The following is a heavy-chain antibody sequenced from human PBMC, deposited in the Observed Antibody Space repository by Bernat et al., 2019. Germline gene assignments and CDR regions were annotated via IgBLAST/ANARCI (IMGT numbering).Heavy chain of an antibody. J-gene: IGHJ6*02. CDR2: ISYDGSNK. V-gene: IGHV3-30*18. Sequence: QVQLVESGGGVVQPGRSLRLSCAASGFTFSSYGMHWVRQAPGKGLEWVAVISYDGSNKYYADSVKGRFTISRDNSKNTLYLQMNSLRAEDTAVYYCAKEEGDERWLVYYYYGMDVWGQGTTVTVSS. CDR1: GFTFSSYG. CDR3: AKEEGDERWLVYYYYGMDV. D-gene: IGHD6-19*01.